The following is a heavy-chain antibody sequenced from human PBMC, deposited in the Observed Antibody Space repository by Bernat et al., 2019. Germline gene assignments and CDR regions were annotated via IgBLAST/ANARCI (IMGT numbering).Heavy chain of an antibody. CDR1: GFSISSSGMS. Sequence: QVTLRESGPALVKPTQTLTLTCTFSGFSISSSGMSVAWIRQPPGKALEWLARIDWDDDKYYSTTLKTRLTISKNTCKNQVVLTMTNMDPVDTATYYCARIRHCSSTTCYYFDSWGQGTLVTVSS. CDR3: ARIRHCSSTTCYYFDS. D-gene: IGHD2-2*01. J-gene: IGHJ4*02. CDR2: IDWDDDK. V-gene: IGHV2-70*15.